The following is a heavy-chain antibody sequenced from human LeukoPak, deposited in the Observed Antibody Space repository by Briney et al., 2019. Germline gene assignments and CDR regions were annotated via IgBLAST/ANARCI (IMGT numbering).Heavy chain of an antibody. J-gene: IGHJ4*02. Sequence: PGGSLSLSCAASGFTFSSYSMNWVRHAPGKGLEWVSYISSSGTIYYADSVKGRFTISRDNARNSLSLQMNSLRDEDTAVYYCARDRGAYYFDYWGQGTLVTVSS. V-gene: IGHV3-48*02. CDR1: GFTFSSYS. CDR2: ISSSGTI. CDR3: ARDRGAYYFDY.